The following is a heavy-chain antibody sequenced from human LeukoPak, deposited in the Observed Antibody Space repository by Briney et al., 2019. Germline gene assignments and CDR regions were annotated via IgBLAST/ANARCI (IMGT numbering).Heavy chain of an antibody. J-gene: IGHJ4*02. CDR3: ARQKPFSDSSGYYGF. CDR1: GYSFSNYW. V-gene: IGHV5-51*01. Sequence: PGESLKISCEGYGYSFSNYWIGWVRQIPGKGLEWVGIINCGNSETRYSPSFQGQVTISADKSISTAYLQWTSLKASDTAMYFCARQKPFSDSSGYYGFWGQGTLVTVSS. CDR2: INCGNSET. D-gene: IGHD3-22*01.